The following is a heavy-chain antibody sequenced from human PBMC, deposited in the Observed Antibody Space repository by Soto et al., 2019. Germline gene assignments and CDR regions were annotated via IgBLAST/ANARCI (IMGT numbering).Heavy chain of an antibody. V-gene: IGHV3-9*01. CDR3: AKVAVIGPIFYYYYMDV. CDR2: ISWNSVNR. Sequence: EVQLVESGGGLVQPGRSLRLSCAASGFTFGDYAMHWVRQAPGKGLEWVSGISWNSVNRGYADSVKGRFTISRDNAQNSLYHQMNTLTSDDTTLYYCAKVAVIGPIFYYYYMDVWGQGTTVTVSS. D-gene: IGHD3-22*01. CDR1: GFTFGDYA. J-gene: IGHJ6*03.